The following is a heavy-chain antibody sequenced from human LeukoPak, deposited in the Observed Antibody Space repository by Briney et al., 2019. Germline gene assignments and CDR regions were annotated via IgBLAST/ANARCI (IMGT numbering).Heavy chain of an antibody. Sequence: KTSETLSLTCTVSGGSISSTTCYWAWVRQPPGKGLAWIGAIHYSGSTYYNPSLKSRVTISVATSKNQFSLKLSSLTAADTAVYYCARHPTGYPNWFDPWGQGVLVTVSS. CDR1: GGSISSTTCY. J-gene: IGHJ5*02. CDR2: IHYSGST. CDR3: ARHPTGYPNWFDP. V-gene: IGHV4-39*01. D-gene: IGHD3-9*01.